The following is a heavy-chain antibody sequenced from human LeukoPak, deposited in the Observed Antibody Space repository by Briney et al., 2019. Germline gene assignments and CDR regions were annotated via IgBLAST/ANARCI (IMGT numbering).Heavy chain of an antibody. J-gene: IGHJ4*02. CDR2: FDPEDGET. CDR1: GYTLIELS. Sequence: ASVKVSCKVSGYTLIELSMHWVRQAPGKGLEWMGGFDPEDGETIYAQKFQGRVTMTEDTSTDTAYMELSSLRSEDTAVYYCATLDSNGYYYFDYWGQGTLVTVSS. D-gene: IGHD3-22*01. CDR3: ATLDSNGYYYFDY. V-gene: IGHV1-24*01.